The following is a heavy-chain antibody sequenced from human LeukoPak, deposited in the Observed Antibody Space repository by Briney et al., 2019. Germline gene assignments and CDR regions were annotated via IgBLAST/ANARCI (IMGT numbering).Heavy chain of an antibody. CDR3: GGTYCSNGVCYRDDSFDI. J-gene: IGHJ3*02. V-gene: IGHV3-74*01. D-gene: IGHD2-8*01. CDR2: INSDGSTT. CDR1: GFTFNSYW. Sequence: GGSLRLSCAASGFTFNSYWMHWVRQDPGKGLVLVSRINSDGSTTTYADSVKGRFTISRDNAKSTLYLQMDSLRAEDSAVYYCGGTYCSNGVCYRDDSFDIWGQGTPVTVSS.